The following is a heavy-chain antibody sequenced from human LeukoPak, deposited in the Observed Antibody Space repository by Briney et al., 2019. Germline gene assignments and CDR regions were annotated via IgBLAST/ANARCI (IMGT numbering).Heavy chain of an antibody. J-gene: IGHJ6*02. CDR2: IYYSGRT. V-gene: IGHV4-59*01. CDR1: GGSISSYY. CDR3: ARRNYNYYGLDV. Sequence: PSETLSLTCTVSGGSISSYYWSWIRQPPGKGLGWIGYIYYSGRTNYNPSLKSRVTMSVDTSKNQFSLNLNSVTAADTAVYYCARRNYNYYGLDVWGQGTTVTVSS.